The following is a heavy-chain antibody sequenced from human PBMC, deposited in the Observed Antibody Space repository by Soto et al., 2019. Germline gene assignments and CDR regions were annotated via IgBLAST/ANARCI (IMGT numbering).Heavy chain of an antibody. CDR3: ARGGEMATITWFDY. D-gene: IGHD5-12*01. Sequence: EVQLVESGGGLVKPGGSLRLSCAASGFTFSSYSMNWVRQAPGKGLEWVSSISSSSSYIYYADSVKGRFTISRDNAKNSLYLQMNSRRAEDTAAYYCARGGEMATITWFDYWGQGTLVTVSS. J-gene: IGHJ4*02. V-gene: IGHV3-21*01. CDR2: ISSSSSYI. CDR1: GFTFSSYS.